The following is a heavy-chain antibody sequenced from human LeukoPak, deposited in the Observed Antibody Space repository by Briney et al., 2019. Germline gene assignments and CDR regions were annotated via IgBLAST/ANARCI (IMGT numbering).Heavy chain of an antibody. CDR1: GFTFSSYG. D-gene: IGHD1-26*01. V-gene: IGHV3-30*02. J-gene: IGHJ6*03. CDR3: AKDRGELPPLYYSYMDV. CDR2: IRYDGSNK. Sequence: PGGSLRLSCAASGFTFSSYGMHWVRQAPGKGLEWVAFIRYDGSNKYYADSVKGRFTISRDNSKNTLYLQMNSLRAEDTAVYYCAKDRGELPPLYYSYMDVWGKGTTVTVSS.